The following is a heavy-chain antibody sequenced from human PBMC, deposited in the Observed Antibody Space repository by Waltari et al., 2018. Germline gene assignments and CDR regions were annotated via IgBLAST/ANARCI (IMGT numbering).Heavy chain of an antibody. D-gene: IGHD2-15*01. Sequence: QLQESGPGLVESSGTLSLTCTVSGGSISRLSWWTWVRQPPGKGLEWIGEVFQSGSANYSPSLKSRVTLSVDKSTNQFFLTLNSVTAADTAMYYCAKISLHREGYSWGQGTLVTV. CDR1: GGSISRLSW. J-gene: IGHJ4*02. CDR2: VFQSGSA. CDR3: AKISLHREGYS. V-gene: IGHV4-4*02.